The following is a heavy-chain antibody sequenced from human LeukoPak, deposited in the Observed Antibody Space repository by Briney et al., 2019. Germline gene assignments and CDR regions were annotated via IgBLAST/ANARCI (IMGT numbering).Heavy chain of an antibody. V-gene: IGHV3-23*01. D-gene: IGHD6-13*01. CDR1: GFTFSSYD. CDR3: AKVSSSSWTIYYFDY. CDR2: ISGSGGST. Sequence: GGSLRLSCAASGFTFSSYDMSWVRQAPGKGLEWVSAISGSGGSTYYADSVKGWFTISRDNSKNTLYLQMNSLRAEDTAVYYCAKVSSSSWTIYYFDYWGQGTLVTVSS. J-gene: IGHJ4*02.